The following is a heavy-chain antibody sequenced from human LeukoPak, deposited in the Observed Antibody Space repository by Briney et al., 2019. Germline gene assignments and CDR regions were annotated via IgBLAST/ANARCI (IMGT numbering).Heavy chain of an antibody. CDR2: IIPIFGTA. J-gene: IGHJ4*02. V-gene: IGHV1-69*05. CDR3: AREIIVGATTFDY. CDR1: GGTFSSYA. D-gene: IGHD1-26*01. Sequence: SVKVSCKASGGTFSSYAISWVRQAPGQGLEWMGRIIPIFGTANYAQKFQGRVTITTDESTSTAYMEVSRLRSEDTAVYYCAREIIVGATTFDYWGQGTLVTVSS.